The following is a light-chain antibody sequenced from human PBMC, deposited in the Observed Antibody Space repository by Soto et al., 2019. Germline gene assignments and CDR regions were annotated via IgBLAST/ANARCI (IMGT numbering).Light chain of an antibody. CDR3: QHYKMYSPWT. J-gene: IGKJ1*01. V-gene: IGKV1-5*01. CDR2: DVS. CDR1: QSITTW. Sequence: DIQMTQAPSTVSAYVGDSVTITCRASQSITTWSAWYQQRPGKAPKLLIYDVSSLQSGVPSRFSGSGSGTEFTLTISSLQPDDFATYYCQHYKMYSPWTFGQGTKGEIK.